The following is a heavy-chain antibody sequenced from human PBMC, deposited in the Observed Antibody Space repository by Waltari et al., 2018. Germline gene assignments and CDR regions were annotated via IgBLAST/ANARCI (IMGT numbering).Heavy chain of an antibody. J-gene: IGHJ5*02. CDR3: ARDLVATPP. CDR2: IQQNGSEK. CDR1: GFACSRAW. Sequence: EVQLVDSGGDLVQPGGSLRLSCAAPGFACSRAWSDWVRQAPGKGLEWVGNIQQNGSEKWYADSVRGRFTISRDNAMNSLYLQMNSLRVEDTAVYYCARDLVATPPWGQGTLVTVSS. D-gene: IGHD2-21*02. V-gene: IGHV3-7*01.